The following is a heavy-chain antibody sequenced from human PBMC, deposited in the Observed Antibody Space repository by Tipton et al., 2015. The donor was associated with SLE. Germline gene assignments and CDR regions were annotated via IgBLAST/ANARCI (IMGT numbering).Heavy chain of an antibody. D-gene: IGHD2-15*01. Sequence: LRLSCAVYGGSFSGYYWTWIRQPPGKGLEWIGEIHHSGSTNYNPSLKSRVTISVDKSKNQFSLKLSFVTAADTAVYYCARLGGYCSGGSCRNRGVDYWGQGTLVSVSS. CDR3: ARLGGYCSGGSCRNRGVDY. J-gene: IGHJ4*02. CDR1: GGSFSGYY. V-gene: IGHV4-34*01. CDR2: IHHSGST.